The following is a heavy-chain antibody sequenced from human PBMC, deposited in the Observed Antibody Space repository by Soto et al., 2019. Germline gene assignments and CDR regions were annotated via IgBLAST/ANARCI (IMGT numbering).Heavy chain of an antibody. CDR3: ASISHCSSTSCYRDLMDV. D-gene: IGHD2-2*01. Sequence: QVQLVQSGAEVKKPGASVKVSCKASGYTFTSYYMHWVRQAPGQGLEWMGIINPSGGSTSYAQKFQGRVTMTRDTSTSTVYMELSSLRSEDTAVYYCASISHCSSTSCYRDLMDVWGQGTTVTVSS. CDR1: GYTFTSYY. CDR2: INPSGGST. V-gene: IGHV1-46*01. J-gene: IGHJ6*02.